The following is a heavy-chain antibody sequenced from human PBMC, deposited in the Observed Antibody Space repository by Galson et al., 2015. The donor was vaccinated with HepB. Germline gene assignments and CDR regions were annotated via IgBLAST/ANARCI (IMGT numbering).Heavy chain of an antibody. CDR3: ARDSRGGRYYYGSGSYPAY. CDR2: INPNSGGT. CDR1: GYTFTGYY. V-gene: IGHV1-2*06. Sequence: SVKVSCKASGYTFTGYYMHWVRQAPGQGLEWMGRINPNSGGTNYAQKFQGRVTMTRDTSISTAYMELSRLRSDDTAVYYCARDSRGGRYYYGSGSYPAYWGQGTLVTVSS. D-gene: IGHD3-10*01. J-gene: IGHJ4*02.